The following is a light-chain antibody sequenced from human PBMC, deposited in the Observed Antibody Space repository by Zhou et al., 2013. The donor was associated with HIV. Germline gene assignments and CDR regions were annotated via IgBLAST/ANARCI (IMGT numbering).Light chain of an antibody. Sequence: DIQMTQSPSALSASVGDRVIITCRASQNIRSWVAWYQQKPGKVPKLLIYKASNLESGVPSRFSGSGSGTDFTLTINSLQTDDFATYYCQEYDSYPWAFGQGTKVEIK. CDR2: KAS. CDR3: QEYDSYPWA. CDR1: QNIRSW. V-gene: IGKV1-5*03. J-gene: IGKJ1*01.